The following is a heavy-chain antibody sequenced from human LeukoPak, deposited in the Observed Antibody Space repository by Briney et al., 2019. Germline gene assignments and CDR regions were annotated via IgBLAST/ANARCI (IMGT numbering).Heavy chain of an antibody. Sequence: ASVKVSCKASGYTFTGYYMHWVRQAPGQGLEWMGRINPNSGGTNYAQKFQGRVTMTRDTSISTAYMELSSLRSEDTAVYYCARDASRSSSWYLYYYYYGMDVWGQGTTVTVSS. CDR3: ARDASRSSSWYLYYYYYGMDV. J-gene: IGHJ6*02. D-gene: IGHD6-13*01. CDR1: GYTFTGYY. V-gene: IGHV1-2*06. CDR2: INPNSGGT.